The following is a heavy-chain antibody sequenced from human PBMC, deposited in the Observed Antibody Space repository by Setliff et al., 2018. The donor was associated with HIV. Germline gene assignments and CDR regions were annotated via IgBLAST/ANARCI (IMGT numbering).Heavy chain of an antibody. CDR3: AKGAFSGYKYDSWGFEM. J-gene: IGHJ3*02. CDR2: ISSSGGST. Sequence: PGGSLRLSCAASGFTFSSYAMSWVRQAPGKGLEWVSAISSSGGSTYYADSVKGRFTISRDNSKNTLYLQMNSLRAEDTAVYYCAKGAFSGYKYDSWGFEMWGRGTMVTVSS. D-gene: IGHD5-18*01. V-gene: IGHV3-23*01. CDR1: GFTFSSYA.